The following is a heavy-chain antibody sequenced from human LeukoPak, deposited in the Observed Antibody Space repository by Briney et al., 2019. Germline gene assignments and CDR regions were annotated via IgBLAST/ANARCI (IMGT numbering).Heavy chain of an antibody. CDR2: INRYGST. J-gene: IGHJ4*02. CDR1: GGSFSGNY. D-gene: IGHD3-10*01. V-gene: IGHV4-34*01. Sequence: PAETLSLTCGVFGGSFSGNYGGWIRQPPGKGLEWIGEINRYGSTNYNPSLKSRVTITVDTSRKQYSLNLTSVTAADTAVYYCARGPRFGHPRFDYWGQGSLVTVSS. CDR3: ARGPRFGHPRFDY.